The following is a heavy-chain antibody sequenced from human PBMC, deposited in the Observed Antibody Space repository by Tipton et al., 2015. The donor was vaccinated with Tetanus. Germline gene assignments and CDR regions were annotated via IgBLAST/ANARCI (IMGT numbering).Heavy chain of an antibody. CDR2: IIPIFGTA. CDR1: GGTFSSYA. J-gene: IGHJ6*02. V-gene: IGHV1-69*06. Sequence: QLVQSGAEVKKPGSSVKVSCKASGGTFSSYAISWVRQAPGQGLEWMGGIIPIFGTANYAQKFQGRVTITADKSTSTAYMELSSLRSEDTAVYYCARDEYSYGYDYYDGMDVWGQGTTVTVSS. CDR3: ARDEYSYGYDYYDGMDV. D-gene: IGHD5-18*01.